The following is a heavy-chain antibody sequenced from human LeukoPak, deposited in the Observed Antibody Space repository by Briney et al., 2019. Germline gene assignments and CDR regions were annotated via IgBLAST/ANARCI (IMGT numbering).Heavy chain of an antibody. CDR1: GASIRSGDYY. D-gene: IGHD3-22*01. CDR3: ARDFYDSPLDY. CDR2: IYYSGST. J-gene: IGHJ4*02. Sequence: SETLSLTCTVSGASIRSGDYYWSWIRQHPGKGLEWIGYIYYSGSTYYNPSLKSRVTISVDTSKNQFSLKLSSVTAADTAVYYCARDFYDSPLDYWGQGTLVTVSS. V-gene: IGHV4-31*03.